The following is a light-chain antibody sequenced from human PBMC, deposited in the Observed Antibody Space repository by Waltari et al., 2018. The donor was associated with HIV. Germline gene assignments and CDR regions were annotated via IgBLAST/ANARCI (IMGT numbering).Light chain of an antibody. Sequence: QSALTQPPSASGSPGQSVTISCTGTSSDLGGYNYVSWYQQHPDKAPKLMIYEVSKRPSGVPDRFSGSKSGNTASLTVSGLQAGDEANYYCYSYAGSNNWVFGGGTKLTVL. J-gene: IGLJ3*02. CDR1: SSDLGGYNY. CDR3: YSYAGSNNWV. CDR2: EVS. V-gene: IGLV2-8*01.